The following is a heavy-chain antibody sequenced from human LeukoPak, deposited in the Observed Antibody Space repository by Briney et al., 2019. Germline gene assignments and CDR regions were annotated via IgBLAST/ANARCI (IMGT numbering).Heavy chain of an antibody. CDR1: GFTFSSYG. CDR3: ARELIPIAAAGPDFDY. CDR2: ISYDGSNK. D-gene: IGHD6-13*01. Sequence: PGGSLRLSCAASGFTFSSYGMHWVRQAPGKGLEWVAVISYDGSNKYYADSVKGRFTISRDNSKNTLYLQMNSLRAEDTAVYYCARELIPIAAAGPDFDYWGQGTLVTVSS. J-gene: IGHJ4*02. V-gene: IGHV3-30*03.